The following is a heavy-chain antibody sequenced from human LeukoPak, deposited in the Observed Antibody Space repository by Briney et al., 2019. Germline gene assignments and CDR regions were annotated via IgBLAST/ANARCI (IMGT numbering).Heavy chain of an antibody. D-gene: IGHD5-18*01. J-gene: IGHJ4*02. Sequence: ASVKVSCKASGGTFSNYAISWVRQAPGQGLEWMGRIIPIFGTANYAQKFQGRVTITADKSTSTAYMELSSLRSEDTAVYYCAKTHTGYSYGQGFDCWGQGTLVTVSS. CDR2: IIPIFGTA. CDR1: GGTFSNYA. V-gene: IGHV1-69*06. CDR3: AKTHTGYSYGQGFDC.